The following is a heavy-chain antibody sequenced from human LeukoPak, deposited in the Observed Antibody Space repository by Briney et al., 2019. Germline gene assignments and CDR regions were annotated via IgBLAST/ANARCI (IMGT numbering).Heavy chain of an antibody. J-gene: IGHJ1*01. CDR2: INKDGSEK. Sequence: GGSLRLSCAASGFTFTNYWMAWIRQAPGRGLEWVANINKDGSEKYYVDSVRGRFTISRDNAKNSLYLQMNSLGAEDTAVYYCVRELVMGVAEYFHHWGQGTLVTVSS. CDR3: VRELVMGVAEYFHH. D-gene: IGHD3-22*01. V-gene: IGHV3-7*01. CDR1: GFTFTNYW.